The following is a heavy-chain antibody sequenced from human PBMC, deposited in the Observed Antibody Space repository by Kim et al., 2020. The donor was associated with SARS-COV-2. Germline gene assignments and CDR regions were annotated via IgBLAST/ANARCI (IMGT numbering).Heavy chain of an antibody. CDR3: ARDLSYSSGSVDAFDS. D-gene: IGHD6-19*01. CDR1: GFTFSSYW. Sequence: GGSLRLSCAASGFTFSSYWMHWVRHTPGKGLVWVSRINSDGSSTSYADSVKGRFTISRDNAKNTLYLQMSSLRAEDTAVYFCARDLSYSSGSVDAFDSWGQGTVVTVSS. J-gene: IGHJ3*02. CDR2: INSDGSST. V-gene: IGHV3-74*01.